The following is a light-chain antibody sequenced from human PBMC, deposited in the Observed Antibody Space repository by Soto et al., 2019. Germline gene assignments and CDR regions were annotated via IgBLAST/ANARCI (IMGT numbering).Light chain of an antibody. CDR2: GAS. CDR3: QQYGSSPYT. J-gene: IGKJ2*01. Sequence: EMVLTQSPGTLSLSPGERATLSCRASQSGISRFLAWYQQKPGQAPRLLMYGASSRATGIPDRFSGTGSGTDFTLTISRLEPEDFAVYYCQQYGSSPYTFGLGTKLEIK. CDR1: QSGISRF. V-gene: IGKV3-20*01.